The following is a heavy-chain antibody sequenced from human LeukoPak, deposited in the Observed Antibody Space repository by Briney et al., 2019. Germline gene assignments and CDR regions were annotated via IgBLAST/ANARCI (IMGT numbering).Heavy chain of an antibody. D-gene: IGHD4-17*01. CDR3: ARDVGHDYGDYYYYYGMDV. V-gene: IGHV3-7*01. CDR1: GFTFSSYW. Sequence: GALRLSCAASGFTFSSYWMSWVRQAPGKGLEWVANIKQDGSEKYYVDSVKGRFTISRDNAKNSLYLQMNSLRAEDTAVYYCARDVGHDYGDYYYYYGMDVWGQGTTVTVSS. J-gene: IGHJ6*02. CDR2: IKQDGSEK.